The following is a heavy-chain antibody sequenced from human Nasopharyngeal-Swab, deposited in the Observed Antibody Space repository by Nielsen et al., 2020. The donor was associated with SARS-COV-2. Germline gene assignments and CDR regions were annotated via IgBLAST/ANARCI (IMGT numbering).Heavy chain of an antibody. D-gene: IGHD6-6*01. CDR3: ARDRLAARPYYYYYYMDV. J-gene: IGHJ6*03. V-gene: IGHV3-7*01. Sequence: GGSPRLSCAASGFTFSSYWMSWVRQAPGKGLEWVANIKQDGSEKYYVDSVKGRFTISRDNAKNSLYLQMNSLRDEDTAVYYCARDRLAARPYYYYYYMDVWGKGTTVTVSS. CDR1: GFTFSSYW. CDR2: IKQDGSEK.